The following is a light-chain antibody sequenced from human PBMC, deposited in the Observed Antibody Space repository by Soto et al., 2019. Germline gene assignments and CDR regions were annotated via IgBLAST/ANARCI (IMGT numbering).Light chain of an antibody. CDR1: SSNIGSNY. CDR3: AAWDDSLSGVV. V-gene: IGLV1-47*01. CDR2: RNN. Sequence: QSVLTQPPSASGTPGQRVTISCSGSSSNIGSNYVYWYQQLPATAPKLLIYRNNQQPSGVPDRFSGSKSGTSASRAISGLRSEDEVDYYCAAWDDSLSGVVFGGGTKLTVL. J-gene: IGLJ2*01.